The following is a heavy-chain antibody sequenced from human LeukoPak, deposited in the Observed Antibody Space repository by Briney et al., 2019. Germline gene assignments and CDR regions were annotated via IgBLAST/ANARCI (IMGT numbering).Heavy chain of an antibody. CDR1: GGSFSGYY. V-gene: IGHV4-34*01. J-gene: IGHJ4*02. CDR2: INHSGST. CDR3: ARGQILTGYYPH. Sequence: SETLSLTCAVYGGSFSGYYWSWIRQPPGKGLEWIGEINHSGSTNYNPSLKSRVIISVDTSKNQFSLKLSSVTAADTAVYYCARGQILTGYYPHWGQGTLVTVSS. D-gene: IGHD3-9*01.